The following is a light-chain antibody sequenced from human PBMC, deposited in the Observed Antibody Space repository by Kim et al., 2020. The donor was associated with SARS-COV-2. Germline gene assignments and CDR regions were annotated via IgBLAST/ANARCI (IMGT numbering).Light chain of an antibody. CDR2: QDT. CDR3: QAWDSHVV. CDR1: KFEQKY. J-gene: IGLJ2*01. V-gene: IGLV3-1*01. Sequence: VSVTPGQHAILTCSGHKFEQKYASWYQQKPGQSPVLVIYQDTKRPSGIPERFSGSNSGNTATLTISGTQAMDEADYHCQAWDSHVVFGGGTQLTVL.